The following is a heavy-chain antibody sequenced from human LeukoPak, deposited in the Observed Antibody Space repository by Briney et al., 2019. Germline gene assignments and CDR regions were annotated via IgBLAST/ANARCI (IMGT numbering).Heavy chain of an antibody. J-gene: IGHJ4*02. CDR2: VSYRGHT. V-gene: IGHV4-59*08. Sequence: PSETLSLTCSVSGGSISPYYWSWIRQPPGKGLEWIGYVSYRGHTNYNPSLESRVTISLDTSKNQFCLKLSSVTAADTAVYYCARGTRVLYYFDYWGQGTLVTVSS. CDR3: ARGTRVLYYFDY. D-gene: IGHD2-2*01. CDR1: GGSISPYY.